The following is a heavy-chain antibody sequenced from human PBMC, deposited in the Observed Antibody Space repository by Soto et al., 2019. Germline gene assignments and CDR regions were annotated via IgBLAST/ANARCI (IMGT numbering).Heavy chain of an antibody. J-gene: IGHJ4*02. Sequence: GGSLRLSCAASGFTFTSYWMSWVRQAPGKGLEWVANIKQDGSEKYYVDSVKGRFTISRDNANNSLYLQMNSLRVEDTAVYFCAGEGRGYCSSTTCPGIWGQGTQVTSPQ. CDR1: GFTFTSYW. CDR2: IKQDGSEK. D-gene: IGHD2-2*01. V-gene: IGHV3-7*01. CDR3: AGEGRGYCSSTTCPGI.